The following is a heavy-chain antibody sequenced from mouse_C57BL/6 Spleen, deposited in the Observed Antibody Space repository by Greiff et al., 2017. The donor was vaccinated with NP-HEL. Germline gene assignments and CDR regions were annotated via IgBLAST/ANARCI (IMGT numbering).Heavy chain of an antibody. J-gene: IGHJ2*01. CDR3: ARGDSSGPFDY. D-gene: IGHD3-2*02. CDR2: IDPSDSYT. Sequence: QVQLQQSGAELVKPGASVKLSCKASGYTFTSYWMQWVKQRPGQGLEWIGEIDPSDSYTNYNQKFKGKATLTVDTSSSTAYMQLSSLTSEDSAVYYCARGDSSGPFDYWGQGTTLTVSS. V-gene: IGHV1-50*01. CDR1: GYTFTSYW.